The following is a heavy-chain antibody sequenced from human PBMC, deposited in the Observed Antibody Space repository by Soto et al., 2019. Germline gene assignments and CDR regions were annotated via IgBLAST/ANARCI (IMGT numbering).Heavy chain of an antibody. CDR3: AAMTTVVTLFDY. CDR1: GFTFSSYS. Sequence: GGSLRLSCAASGFTFSSYSMNWVRQAPGKGLEWVSSISSSSSYIYYADSVKGRFTISRDNAKNSLYLQMNSLRAEDTAVYYCAAMTTVVTLFDYWGQGTLVTVSS. V-gene: IGHV3-21*01. D-gene: IGHD4-17*01. CDR2: ISSSSSYI. J-gene: IGHJ4*02.